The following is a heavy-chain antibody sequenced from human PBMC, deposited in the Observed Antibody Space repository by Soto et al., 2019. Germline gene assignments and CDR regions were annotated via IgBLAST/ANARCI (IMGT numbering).Heavy chain of an antibody. CDR2: NNAGNGNT. D-gene: IGHD2-15*01. CDR1: GYTFTSYA. Sequence: ASVKVSCKASGYTFTSYAVHWVRQASGQRLEWMGWNNAGNGNTKYSQKFQGRVTIARDTSASTAFMELSSLRSEDTAVYYCARDSVVAATTYYFDYWGQGTLVTVSS. V-gene: IGHV1-3*01. J-gene: IGHJ4*02. CDR3: ARDSVVAATTYYFDY.